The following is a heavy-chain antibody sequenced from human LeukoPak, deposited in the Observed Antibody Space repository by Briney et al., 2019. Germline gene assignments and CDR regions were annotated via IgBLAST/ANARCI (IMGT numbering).Heavy chain of an antibody. J-gene: IGHJ4*02. CDR2: MNPNSGNT. CDR1: GYTFTSYD. CDR3: ARKCSGGSCYGY. Sequence: ASVKVSCKASGYTFTSYDINWVRQATGQGLEWMGWMNPNSGNTGYAQKFQGRVTMTRNSSISTAYMELSSLRSEDTAVYYCARKCSGGSCYGYWGQGTLVTVSS. V-gene: IGHV1-8*01. D-gene: IGHD2-15*01.